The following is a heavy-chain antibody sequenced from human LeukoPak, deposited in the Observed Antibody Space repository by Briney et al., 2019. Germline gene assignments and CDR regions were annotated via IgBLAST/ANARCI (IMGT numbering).Heavy chain of an antibody. Sequence: GASLRLSCAASGFTFSSYAMSWVRQAPGKGLEWVSAISGSGSTYYADSVKGRFTISRDNSKNTLYLQMNSLRAEDTAVYYCARDIVVVNYWGQGTLVTVSS. V-gene: IGHV3-23*01. CDR2: ISGSGST. J-gene: IGHJ4*02. D-gene: IGHD2-2*01. CDR1: GFTFSSYA. CDR3: ARDIVVVNY.